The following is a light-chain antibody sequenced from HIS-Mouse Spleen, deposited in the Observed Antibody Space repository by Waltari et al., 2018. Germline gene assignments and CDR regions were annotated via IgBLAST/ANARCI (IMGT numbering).Light chain of an antibody. V-gene: IGLV1-44*01. Sequence: QSVLTQPPSASGTPGQRVTISCSGSSSNIGSNTVNWYQQLPVTAPKLLIYSNNQRPSGGPDRFSGSKSGTSASLAISGLQSEDEADYYCAAWDDSLNGPVFGGGTKLTVL. CDR2: SNN. CDR1: SSNIGSNT. J-gene: IGLJ3*02. CDR3: AAWDDSLNGPV.